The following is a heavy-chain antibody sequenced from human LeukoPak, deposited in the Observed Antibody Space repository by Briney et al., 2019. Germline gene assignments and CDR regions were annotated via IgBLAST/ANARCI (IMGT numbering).Heavy chain of an antibody. V-gene: IGHV3-30*18. J-gene: IGHJ4*02. CDR2: MSYDGSNK. Sequence: GGSLRLSCAASGFTFSSYGMHWVRQAPGKGLEWVAVMSYDGSNKYYADSVKGRFTISRDNSKNTLYLQMNSLRAEDTAVYYCAKLVGATDFDYWGQGTLVTVSS. CDR1: GFTFSSYG. D-gene: IGHD1-26*01. CDR3: AKLVGATDFDY.